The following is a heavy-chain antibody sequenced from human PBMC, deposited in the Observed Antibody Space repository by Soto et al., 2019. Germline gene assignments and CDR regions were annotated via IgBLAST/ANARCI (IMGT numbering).Heavy chain of an antibody. J-gene: IGHJ6*03. Sequence: QVQLQESGPGLVKPSGTLSLTCTVSGDSIATGDSIATYYWSWIRQPPGKGLEWIGYIHKSGSTNSNPSLRGRVTVSVDTSKKPFSRRMTSVTAADTAVYSWARGNFGVINSFFYFYYMDVWGKGTTVTVSS. CDR3: ARGNFGVINSFFYFYYMDV. CDR1: GDSIATGDSIATYY. CDR2: IHKSGST. V-gene: IGHV4-61*01. D-gene: IGHD3-10*01.